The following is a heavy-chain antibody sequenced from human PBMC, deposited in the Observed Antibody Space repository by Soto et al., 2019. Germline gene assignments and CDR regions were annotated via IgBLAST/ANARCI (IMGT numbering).Heavy chain of an antibody. CDR3: AKGRVGVYASTGYPLDY. J-gene: IGHJ4*02. D-gene: IGHD3-22*01. CDR2: ISYDGSDT. Sequence: QVQLVESGGGVVQPGRSLRLSCVVSGFTFKNYGMHWVRQAPGKGLEWVASISYDGSDTYYAESVKGRFTISRDTSKNSLYMQFISLKAEDTAVYYCAKGRVGVYASTGYPLDYWGQGTLVTVSS. V-gene: IGHV3-30*18. CDR1: GFTFKNYG.